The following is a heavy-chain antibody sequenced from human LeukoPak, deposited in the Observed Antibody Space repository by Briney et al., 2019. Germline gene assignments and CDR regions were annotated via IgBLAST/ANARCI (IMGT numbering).Heavy chain of an antibody. V-gene: IGHV4-59*01. J-gene: IGHJ5*02. CDR3: ARDRSHYFNWFDP. Sequence: SETLSLTCTVSGGSISSYYWSWIRQPPGKGLEWIGYIYYSGSTNYNPSLKSRVTISVDTSKNQFSLKLSSVTAADTAVYYCARDRSHYFNWFDPWGPGTLVTVSS. CDR1: GGSISSYY. CDR2: IYYSGST. D-gene: IGHD2/OR15-2a*01.